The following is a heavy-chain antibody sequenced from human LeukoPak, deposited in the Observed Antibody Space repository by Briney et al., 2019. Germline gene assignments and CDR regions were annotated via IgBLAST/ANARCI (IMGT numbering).Heavy chain of an antibody. D-gene: IGHD6-19*01. CDR1: GYTFTDYY. CDR3: ARAPSGWPVDY. Sequence: ASVKVSCKASGYTFTDYYMHWVRQAPGQGLEWMGGIIPIFGTANYAQKFQGRVTMTRNTSISTAYMGLSSLRSGDTAVYYCARAPSGWPVDYWGQGTLVTVSS. V-gene: IGHV1-2*02. J-gene: IGHJ4*02. CDR2: IIPIFGTA.